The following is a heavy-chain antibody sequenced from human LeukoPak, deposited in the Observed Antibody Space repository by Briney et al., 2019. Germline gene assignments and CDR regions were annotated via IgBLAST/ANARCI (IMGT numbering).Heavy chain of an antibody. CDR3: ASSEGGLRWHFDY. CDR1: GDSISSGNYY. V-gene: IGHV4-30-2*01. D-gene: IGHD4-23*01. Sequence: SETLSLTCTVSGDSISSGNYYWSWIRQPPGKGLEWIGFIYHSGSTFYNPSLKSRVTISVDRSKNQFSLKLSSVTAADTAVYYCASSEGGLRWHFDYWGQGTLVTVSS. CDR2: IYHSGST. J-gene: IGHJ4*02.